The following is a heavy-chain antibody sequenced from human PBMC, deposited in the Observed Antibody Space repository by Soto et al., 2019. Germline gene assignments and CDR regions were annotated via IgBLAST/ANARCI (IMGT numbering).Heavy chain of an antibody. CDR2: IYATGTT. V-gene: IGHV4-4*07. CDR3: VRDGTKTLRDWFDP. J-gene: IGHJ5*02. D-gene: IGHD1-1*01. Sequence: SETLSLTCTVSAASISGFYWSWIRKSAGEGLEWIGRIYATGTTDYIPSLRFRVMMSVDTTKKQFSLKVRSVTAADTAVYYCVRDGTKTLRDWFDPWGQGISVTVSS. CDR1: AASISGFY.